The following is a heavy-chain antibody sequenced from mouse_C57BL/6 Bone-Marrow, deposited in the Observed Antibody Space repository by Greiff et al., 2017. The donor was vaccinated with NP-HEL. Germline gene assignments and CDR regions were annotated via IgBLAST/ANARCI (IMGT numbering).Heavy chain of an antibody. CDR2: IRLKSDNYAT. CDR3: TGGYFDV. J-gene: IGHJ1*03. Sequence: EVMLVESGGGLVQPGGSMKLSCVASGFTFSNYWMNWVRQSPETGLEWVAQIRLKSDNYATHYAESVKGRFTISRDDSKSSVYLQMNNLRAEDTGIYYCTGGYFDVWGTGTTVTVSS. V-gene: IGHV6-3*01. CDR1: GFTFSNYW.